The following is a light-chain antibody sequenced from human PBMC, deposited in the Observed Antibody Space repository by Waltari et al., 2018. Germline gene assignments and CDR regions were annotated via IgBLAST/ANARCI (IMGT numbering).Light chain of an antibody. CDR2: HAS. CDR1: QGISNG. J-gene: IGKJ4*01. CDR3: QQFNTFPLT. Sequence: AIQLTQSPSSLSASVGDRVSITCRASQGISNGLAWYQQKPGKPPKLLMYHASSLEFGVPSTFRGSGYDTNFTLTISSLQPDDFATYYCQQFNTFPLTFGGGTKVEIK. V-gene: IGKV1-13*02.